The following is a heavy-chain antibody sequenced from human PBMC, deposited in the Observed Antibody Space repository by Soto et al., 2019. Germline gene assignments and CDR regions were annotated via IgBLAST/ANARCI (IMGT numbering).Heavy chain of an antibody. J-gene: IGHJ6*02. CDR1: VGTFSSYA. CDR2: IIPIFGTA. D-gene: IGHD6-19*01. Sequence: SLKVSCKAYVGTFSSYAISWLRQAPGQGLEVMVGIIPIFGTANYAQKFQGRVTITADESTSTAYMELSSLRSEDTAVYYCARDLYSSGWYRGGYYYYGMDVWAQGTTVTVSS. CDR3: ARDLYSSGWYRGGYYYYGMDV. V-gene: IGHV1-69*13.